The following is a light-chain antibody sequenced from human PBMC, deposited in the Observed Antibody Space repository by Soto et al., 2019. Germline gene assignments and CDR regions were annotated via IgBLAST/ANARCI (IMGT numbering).Light chain of an antibody. V-gene: IGLV2-14*01. CDR2: DVS. J-gene: IGLJ1*01. Sequence: QSALTQPASVSGSPGQSITISCTGTSSDVGGYNYVSWYQQHPGKAPKLMIYDVSNRPSGVSNRFSGSKSANTASLTISGLQAEDEAVYYCSSYTSSSTRLNVFGTGTKLTVL. CDR1: SSDVGGYNY. CDR3: SSYTSSSTRLNV.